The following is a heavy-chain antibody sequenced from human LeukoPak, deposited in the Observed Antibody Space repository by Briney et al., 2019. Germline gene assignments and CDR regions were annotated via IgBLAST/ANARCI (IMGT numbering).Heavy chain of an antibody. CDR1: GGSISSSSYY. D-gene: IGHD3-3*01. CDR3: ARLGSPIFGVAGY. CDR2: IYYSGCT. J-gene: IGHJ4*02. Sequence: SETLSLTCTVSGGSISSSSYYWGWIRQPPGKGLEWIGSIYYSGCTYYNPSLKSRVTISVDTSKNQFSLKLSSVTAADTAVYYCARLGSPIFGVAGYWGQGTLVTVSS. V-gene: IGHV4-39*01.